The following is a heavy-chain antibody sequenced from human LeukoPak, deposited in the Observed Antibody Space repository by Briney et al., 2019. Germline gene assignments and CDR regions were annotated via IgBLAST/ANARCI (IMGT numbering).Heavy chain of an antibody. Sequence: GGSLRLSCAASEFTLSTHGLSWVRQAPGKRLEWVSTVTSRRGTHYTDSVQGRFITSRDNAKNSLYLQMTSLRAEDTAMYYCATPLDYYDSSGFHQGGDWGQGTLVTVSS. CDR1: EFTLSTHG. D-gene: IGHD3-22*01. CDR3: ATPLDYYDSSGFHQGGD. CDR2: VTSRRGT. J-gene: IGHJ4*02. V-gene: IGHV3-21*04.